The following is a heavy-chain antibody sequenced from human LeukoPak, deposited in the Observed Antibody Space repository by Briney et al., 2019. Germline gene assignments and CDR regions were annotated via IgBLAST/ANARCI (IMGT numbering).Heavy chain of an antibody. J-gene: IGHJ4*02. CDR2: IYYSGST. CDR1: GGSISSGSYY. Sequence: KASQTLSLTCTVSGGSISSGSYYWSWIRQPPGKGLEWIGYIYYSGSTNYNPSLKSRVTISVDTSKNQFSLKLSSVTAADTAVYYCARERRYYYDSSGFFDYWGQGTLVTVSS. CDR3: ARERRYYYDSSGFFDY. D-gene: IGHD3-22*01. V-gene: IGHV4-61*01.